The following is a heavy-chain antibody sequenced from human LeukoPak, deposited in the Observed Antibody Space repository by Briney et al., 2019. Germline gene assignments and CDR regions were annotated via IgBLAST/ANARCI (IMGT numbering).Heavy chain of an antibody. CDR2: IYYSGST. CDR3: ARDRYYDSSGFNWDAFDI. V-gene: IGHV4-59*12. J-gene: IGHJ3*02. CDR1: GGSISSYY. Sequence: PSETLSLTCTVSGGSISSYYWSWIRQPPGKGLEWIGYIYYSGSTYYNPSLKSRVTISVDTSKNQFSLKLSSVTAADTAVYYCARDRYYDSSGFNWDAFDIWGQGTMVTVSS. D-gene: IGHD3-22*01.